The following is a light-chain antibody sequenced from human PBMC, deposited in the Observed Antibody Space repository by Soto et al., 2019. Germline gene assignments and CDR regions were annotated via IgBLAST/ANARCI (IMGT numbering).Light chain of an antibody. J-gene: IGLJ2*01. Sequence: QSALTQPPSVSGSPGQSVTISCTGTSSDVGYYNRVSWYQQPPGTAPQLMVFEVSNRPSGVPDRFSGSKSGNTASLTISGLQAEDEADYYCSSYTTSSTLVFGGGTKRTVL. V-gene: IGLV2-18*02. CDR1: SSDVGYYNR. CDR2: EVS. CDR3: SSYTTSSTLV.